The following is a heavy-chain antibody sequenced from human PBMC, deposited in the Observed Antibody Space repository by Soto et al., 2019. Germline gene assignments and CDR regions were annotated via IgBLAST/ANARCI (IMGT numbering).Heavy chain of an antibody. CDR3: AHIKSSGYPSRYYYGMDV. CDR1: GFSLSTSGVG. D-gene: IGHD3-22*01. J-gene: IGHJ6*02. V-gene: IGHV2-5*02. Sequence: QITLKESGPTLVKPTQTLTLTCTFSGFSLSTSGVGVGWIRQPPGKALEWLALIYWDDDKRYSQSLKSRLTITKDTSKNQVVLTMTNMDPVDTATYYCAHIKSSGYPSRYYYGMDVWGQGTTVTVSS. CDR2: IYWDDDK.